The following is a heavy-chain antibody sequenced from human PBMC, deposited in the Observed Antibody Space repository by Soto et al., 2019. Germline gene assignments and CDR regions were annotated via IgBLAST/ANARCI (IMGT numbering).Heavy chain of an antibody. Sequence: PSETLSLTCPVSGGSISSTTYYWGWIRQPPGKGLEWIGSVYYSGNTYYSPSLKSRVTISVDTSKNRFPLMLSSLTAADTAVYYCARHSGLRSPFDPWGQGTLVTVS. CDR2: VYYSGNT. CDR1: GGSISSTTYY. D-gene: IGHD3-10*01. J-gene: IGHJ5*02. V-gene: IGHV4-39*01. CDR3: ARHSGLRSPFDP.